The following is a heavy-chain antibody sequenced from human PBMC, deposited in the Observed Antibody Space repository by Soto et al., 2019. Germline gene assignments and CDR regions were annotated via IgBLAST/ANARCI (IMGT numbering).Heavy chain of an antibody. D-gene: IGHD6-19*01. CDR3: ARSPPLIALARKGGNY. CDR1: GYTFTSYA. V-gene: IGHV1-3*01. CDR2: INAGNGNT. Sequence: ASVKVSCKASGYTFTSYAMHWVRQAPGQRLEWMGWINAGNGNTKYSRKFQGRVTITRDTSASTAYMELSSLRSEDTAVYYCARSPPLIALARKGGNYWGPATLFSVSS. J-gene: IGHJ4*02.